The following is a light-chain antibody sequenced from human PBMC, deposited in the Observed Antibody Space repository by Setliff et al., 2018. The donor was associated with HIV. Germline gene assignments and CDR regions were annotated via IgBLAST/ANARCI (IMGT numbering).Light chain of an antibody. CDR1: SSVVGASNS. J-gene: IGLJ1*01. CDR2: DVS. CDR3: CSYAGSYTSLYG. Sequence: QSALTQPRSVSGSPGQSVTISCTGTSSVVGASNSVSWYQHHPGKAPKVIIYDVSDRPSGVPDRFSGSKSGNTASLTISGLQAEDEADYYCCSYAGSYTSLYGFGTGTKV. V-gene: IGLV2-11*01.